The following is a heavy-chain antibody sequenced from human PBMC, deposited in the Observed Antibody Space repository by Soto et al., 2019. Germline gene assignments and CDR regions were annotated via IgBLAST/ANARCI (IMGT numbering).Heavy chain of an antibody. CDR2: INHSGST. V-gene: IGHV4-34*01. Sequence: QVQLQQWGAGLLKPSETLSLTCAVYGGSFSGYYWSWIRQPPGKGLEWIGEINHSGSTNYNPSLNSRVTISVDTSKNQFSLKLSSVTAADTAVYYCARGRRRGSGWHWGVDYWGQGTLVTVSS. CDR3: ARGRRRGSGWHWGVDY. J-gene: IGHJ4*02. D-gene: IGHD6-19*01. CDR1: GGSFSGYY.